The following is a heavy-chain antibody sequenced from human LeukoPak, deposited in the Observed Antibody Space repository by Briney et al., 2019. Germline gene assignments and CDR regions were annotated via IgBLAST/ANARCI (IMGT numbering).Heavy chain of an antibody. J-gene: IGHJ4*02. CDR3: ARENSGSYYQFDC. CDR2: ISSSSRYI. CDR1: GFTFSTYR. Sequence: GGSLRLSCSASGFTFSTYRMNWVRQAPGKGLEWVSSISSSSRYIYYADSVKGRFTISRDNAKNSLYLQMNSLRPEDTAVYYCARENSGSYYQFDCWGQGTLVTVSS. V-gene: IGHV3-21*01. D-gene: IGHD1-26*01.